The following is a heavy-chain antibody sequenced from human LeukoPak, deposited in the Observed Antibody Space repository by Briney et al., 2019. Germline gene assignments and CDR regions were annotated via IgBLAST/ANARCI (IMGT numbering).Heavy chain of an antibody. Sequence: SETLSLTCTVSGGSISSGDYDWRCIRQPPGEGLEWIGYIYYSGSTYYNPSLKSRVTISVDTSKNQFSLKLSSVTAADTAVYYCARGYDSSGYTKLRAGYYFDYWGQGTLVTVSS. CDR2: IYYSGST. D-gene: IGHD3-22*01. CDR1: GGSISSGDYD. J-gene: IGHJ4*02. V-gene: IGHV4-30-4*01. CDR3: ARGYDSSGYTKLRAGYYFDY.